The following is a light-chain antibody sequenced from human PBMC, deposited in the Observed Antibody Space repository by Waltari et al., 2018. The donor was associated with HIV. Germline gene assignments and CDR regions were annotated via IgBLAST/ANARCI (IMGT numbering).Light chain of an antibody. CDR1: QIVSSSY. V-gene: IGKV3-20*01. CDR2: GAS. J-gene: IGKJ2*03. CDR3: QQYGSSPS. Sequence: EIVLTQSPGTLSLSPGERATLSCRASQIVSSSYLAWYQQKPGQAPRLLIYGASSRATGIPDRFSGSGSGTDFTLTISRLEPEEFAVYYCQQYGSSPSFGQGTKLEIK.